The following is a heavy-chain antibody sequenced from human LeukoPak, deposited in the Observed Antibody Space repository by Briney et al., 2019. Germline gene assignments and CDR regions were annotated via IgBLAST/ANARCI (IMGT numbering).Heavy chain of an antibody. J-gene: IGHJ6*02. CDR2: ISSSGSTI. D-gene: IGHD6-13*01. CDR1: GFTFSDYY. Sequence: PGGSLRLSCAASGFTFSDYYMSWIRQAPGKGLEWVSYISSSGSTIYYADSVKGRFTISRDNAKNSLYLQMNSLRAEDTAVYYCARSSRPSYYYYYGMDVWGQGTTVTVSS. V-gene: IGHV3-11*01. CDR3: ARSSRPSYYYYYGMDV.